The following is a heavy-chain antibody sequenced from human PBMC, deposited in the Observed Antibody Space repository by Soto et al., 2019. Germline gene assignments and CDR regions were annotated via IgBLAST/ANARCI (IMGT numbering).Heavy chain of an antibody. CDR3: ARGYCTNGVCYRDYYYYMDV. V-gene: IGHV3-23*01. CDR1: GFTFSSYA. Sequence: GGSLRLSCAASGFTFSSYAMSWVRQAPGKGLEWVSAISGSGGSTYYADSVKGRFTISRDNSKNTLYLQMNNLRAEDTAVYYCARGYCTNGVCYRDYYYYMDVWGKGTTVTVSS. D-gene: IGHD2-8*01. CDR2: ISGSGGST. J-gene: IGHJ6*03.